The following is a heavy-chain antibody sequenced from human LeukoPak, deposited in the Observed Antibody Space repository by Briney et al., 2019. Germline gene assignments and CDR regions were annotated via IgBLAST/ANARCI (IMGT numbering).Heavy chain of an antibody. CDR3: ATHSREQWLVRGFDN. CDR1: GGSLSITNW. Sequence: PSETLSLTCAVSGGSLSITNWWSWVRQPPGKGLEWIGEIFHSGSTNYNPSLKSRVTISVDKSKNQFSLKLSSVTAADTAVYYCATHSREQWLVRGFDNWGQGTLVTVSS. D-gene: IGHD6-19*01. V-gene: IGHV4-4*02. J-gene: IGHJ4*02. CDR2: IFHSGST.